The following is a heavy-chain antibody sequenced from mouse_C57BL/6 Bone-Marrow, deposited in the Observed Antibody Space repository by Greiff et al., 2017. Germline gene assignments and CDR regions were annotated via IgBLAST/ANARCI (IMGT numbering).Heavy chain of an antibody. D-gene: IGHD1-1*01. J-gene: IGHJ1*03. CDR3: ARHGCYYVQSEGYFDV. CDR1: GYTFTEYT. V-gene: IGHV1-62-2*01. CDR2: FYPGSGSI. Sequence: QVQLKQSGAELVKPGASVKLSCKASGYTFTEYTIHWVKQRSGQGLGWIGWFYPGSGSIKYNEKFKDKATLTADKSSSKVYMELSRLTSEDSAVYFCARHGCYYVQSEGYFDVWGTGTTVTVSS.